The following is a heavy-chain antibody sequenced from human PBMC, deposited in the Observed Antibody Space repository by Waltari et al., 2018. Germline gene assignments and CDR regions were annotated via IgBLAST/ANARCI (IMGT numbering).Heavy chain of an antibody. J-gene: IGHJ4*02. Sequence: EVQLVESGGGLIQPGGSLRLSCVASGVTVSNNYMTWPRQAPGRGLGLVSRIYSGGATYYADCVRGRFTIARDGSKNTVYLQMNSLRAEDTAVYCCARNQVETALGYWGQGTLVTVSS. D-gene: IGHD2-21*02. CDR2: IYSGGAT. V-gene: IGHV3-53*01. CDR3: ARNQVETALGY. CDR1: GVTVSNNY.